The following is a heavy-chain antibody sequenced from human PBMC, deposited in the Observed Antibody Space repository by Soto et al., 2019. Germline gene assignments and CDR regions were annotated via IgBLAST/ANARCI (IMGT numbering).Heavy chain of an antibody. CDR1: GFSFSGYA. CDR3: AKATRGPLSSRSSDANHFDS. D-gene: IGHD6-13*01. V-gene: IGHV3-23*01. Sequence: EAQLLESVGSLVQPGGSLRLSCAASGFSFSGYAMNWVRQAPGKGLEWVSIISGAGDRTYYADSVKGRFTISRDNSKNTLYLQMNSLRAEDTAVYHCAKATRGPLSSRSSDANHFDSWGLGTLVAVSS. CDR2: ISGAGDRT. J-gene: IGHJ4*02.